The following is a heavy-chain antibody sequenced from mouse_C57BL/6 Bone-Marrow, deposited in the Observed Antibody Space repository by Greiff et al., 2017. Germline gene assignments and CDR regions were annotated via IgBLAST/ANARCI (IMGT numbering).Heavy chain of an antibody. CDR2: IDPSDSYT. V-gene: IGHV1-69*01. Sequence: QVKLQQPGAELVMPGASVKLSCKASGYTFTSYWMHWVKQRPGQGLEWIGEIDPSDSYTNYNQKFKGKSTLTVDKSSSTAYMQLSSLTSEDSAVYYCARDGSIYDYAMDYWGQGTSVTVSS. CDR1: GYTFTSYW. CDR3: ARDGSIYDYAMDY. J-gene: IGHJ4*01. D-gene: IGHD1-1*01.